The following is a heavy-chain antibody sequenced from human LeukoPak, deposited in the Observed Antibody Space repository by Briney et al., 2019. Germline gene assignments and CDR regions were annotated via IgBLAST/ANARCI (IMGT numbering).Heavy chain of an antibody. V-gene: IGHV3-53*01. J-gene: IGHJ5*02. D-gene: IGHD2-2*01. CDR2: IYSGGST. CDR1: GFTVSSNY. CDR3: AKERVPAASCNWFDP. Sequence: GGSLRLSCAASGFTVSSNYMSWVRQAPGKGLEWVSVIYSGGSTYYADSVKGRFTISRDNSKNTLYLQMNSLRAEDTAVYYCAKERVPAASCNWFDPWGQGTLVTVSS.